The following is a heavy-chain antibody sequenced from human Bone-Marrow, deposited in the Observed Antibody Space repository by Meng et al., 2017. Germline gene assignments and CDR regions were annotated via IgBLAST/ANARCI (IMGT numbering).Heavy chain of an antibody. CDR1: GFTFKSYW. V-gene: IGHV3-74*01. CDR3: AALGDFWS. CDR2: INGAGSST. D-gene: IGHD3-3*01. J-gene: IGHJ4*02. Sequence: VELGESGGSLAQPGGSLRLSCAASGFTFKSYWMQWVRQAPGKGLVWVSRINGAGSSTDYADSVKGRFTISRDNAKNTLYLQMHSLRAEDTAVYYCAALGDFWSWGQGTLVTVSS.